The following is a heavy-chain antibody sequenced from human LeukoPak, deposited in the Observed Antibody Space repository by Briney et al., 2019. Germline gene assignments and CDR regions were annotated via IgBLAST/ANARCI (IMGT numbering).Heavy chain of an antibody. CDR3: AREIESSDEWLFQYYYHYYMDV. D-gene: IGHD3-3*01. Sequence: PGGSLRLSCAASGITFSNYWMSWVRQASGKGLEWVANIKQDGSEKNYVDSVKGRFTISRDNAKNSLYLQMNSLRAEDTAVYYCAREIESSDEWLFQYYYHYYMDVRGKGTTVTVSS. V-gene: IGHV3-7*01. CDR2: IKQDGSEK. J-gene: IGHJ6*03. CDR1: GITFSNYW.